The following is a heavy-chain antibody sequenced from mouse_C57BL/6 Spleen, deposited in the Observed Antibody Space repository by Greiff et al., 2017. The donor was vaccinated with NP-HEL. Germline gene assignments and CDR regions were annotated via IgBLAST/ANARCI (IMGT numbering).Heavy chain of an antibody. CDR1: GYTFTDYY. J-gene: IGHJ4*01. D-gene: IGHD1-1*01. CDR3: ARGGGYGPYAMDY. CDR2: INPYNGGT. Sequence: EVQLQQSGPVLVKPGASVKMSCKASGYTFTDYYMNWVKQSHGKSLEWIGVINPYNGGTSYNQKFKGKATLTVDKSSSTAYMELNSLTSEDSAVYYVARGGGYGPYAMDYWGQGTSVTVSS. V-gene: IGHV1-19*01.